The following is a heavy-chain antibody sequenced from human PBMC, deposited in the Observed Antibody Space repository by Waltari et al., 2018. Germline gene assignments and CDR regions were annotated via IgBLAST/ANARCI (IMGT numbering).Heavy chain of an antibody. CDR1: GYTLTELS. D-gene: IGHD3-22*01. Sequence: QVQLVQSGAEVKKPGASVKVSCKVSGYTLTELSMHWVRQAPGKGLEWMGGFDPEDGETSDEKKFQGRVTMTEDTSTDTAYMELSSLRSEDTAVYYCATYPSYYDSSGYFVAWGQGTLVTVSS. CDR2: FDPEDGET. CDR3: ATYPSYYDSSGYFVA. J-gene: IGHJ5*02. V-gene: IGHV1-24*01.